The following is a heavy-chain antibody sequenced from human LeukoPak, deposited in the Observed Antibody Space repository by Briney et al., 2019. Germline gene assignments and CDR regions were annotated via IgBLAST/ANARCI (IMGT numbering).Heavy chain of an antibody. CDR3: ARSGSYFRFDP. CDR1: GGSISSNNYF. V-gene: IGHV4-39*07. Sequence: PSETLSLTCTVSGGSISSNNYFWGWIRQPPGKGLEWIGNIYYSGSSYYNPSLKSRVLMSVDTSKNQLSLRLSSVTAADTAVYYCARSGSYFRFDPWGQGTLVTVSS. D-gene: IGHD1-26*01. CDR2: IYYSGSS. J-gene: IGHJ5*02.